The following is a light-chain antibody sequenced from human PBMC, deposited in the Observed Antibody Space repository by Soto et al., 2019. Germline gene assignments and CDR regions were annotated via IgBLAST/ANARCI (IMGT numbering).Light chain of an antibody. Sequence: QSVLTQPASASGSPGQSITISCTGTSSDVGSYNLVSWYQQHPGKAPKLTIYEGSKRPSGVSNRFSGSKSGNTASLTISGLQAEDEADYYCCSYAGSSTPYVFGTGTKVTVL. CDR3: CSYAGSSTPYV. J-gene: IGLJ1*01. V-gene: IGLV2-23*01. CDR2: EGS. CDR1: SSDVGSYNL.